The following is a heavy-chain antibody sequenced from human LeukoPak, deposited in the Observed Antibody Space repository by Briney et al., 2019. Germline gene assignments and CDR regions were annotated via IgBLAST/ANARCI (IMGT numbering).Heavy chain of an antibody. V-gene: IGHV4-38-2*02. CDR2: IYHSGST. CDR1: GHSISSGYY. Sequence: SETLSLTCTVSGHSISSGYYWGWIRQPPGKGLEWIGSIYHSGSTYYNPSLKSRVTISVDTSKNQFSLELSSVTAADTAVYYCARMWYAYRTFDIWGQGTMVTVSS. J-gene: IGHJ3*02. CDR3: ARMWYAYRTFDI. D-gene: IGHD2-15*01.